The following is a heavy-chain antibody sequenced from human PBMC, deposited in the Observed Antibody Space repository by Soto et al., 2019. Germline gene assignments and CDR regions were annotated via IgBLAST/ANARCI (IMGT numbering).Heavy chain of an antibody. V-gene: IGHV4-39*01. J-gene: IGHJ6*02. CDR3: ARHLLRGIVNYYYYGMDV. Sequence: SGTLSLTCTVSGGSISSSSYYWGWIRQPPGKGLEWIGSIYYSGSTYYNPSLKSRVTISVDTSKNQFSLKLSSVTAADTAVCYCARHLLRGIVNYYYYGMDVWGQGTTVTVSS. CDR2: IYYSGST. D-gene: IGHD2-15*01. CDR1: GGSISSSSYY.